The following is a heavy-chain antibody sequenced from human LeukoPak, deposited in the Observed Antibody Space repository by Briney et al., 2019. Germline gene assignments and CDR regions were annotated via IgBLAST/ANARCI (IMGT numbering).Heavy chain of an antibody. CDR3: ARRGKRYCSSTSCHENWFDP. J-gene: IGHJ5*02. CDR1: GGSISSSSYY. Sequence: KPSETLSLTCTVSGGSISSSSYYWGWIRQPPGKGLEWIGSIYYSGSTYYNPSLKSRVTISVDTSKNQFSLKLSSVTAADTAVYYCARRGKRYCSSTSCHENWFDPWGQGTLVTVSS. D-gene: IGHD2-2*01. V-gene: IGHV4-39*07. CDR2: IYYSGST.